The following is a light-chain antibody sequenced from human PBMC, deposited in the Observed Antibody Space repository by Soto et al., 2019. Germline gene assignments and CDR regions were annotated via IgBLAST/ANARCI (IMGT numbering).Light chain of an antibody. CDR1: QSVSSSY. CDR3: QQYGSSPDT. CDR2: GAS. V-gene: IGKV3-20*01. Sequence: EIVLTQSPGTLSLSPGERATLSCRASQSVSSSYLAWYQQKPGQAPRLLIYGASSRATGIPDRFSGSGSGTDFTLTSIRLDPEDFAVYYCQQYGSSPDTFGQGTKVEIK. J-gene: IGKJ1*01.